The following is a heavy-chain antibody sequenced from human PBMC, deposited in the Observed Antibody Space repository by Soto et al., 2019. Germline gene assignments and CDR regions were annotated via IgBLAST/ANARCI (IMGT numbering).Heavy chain of an antibody. V-gene: IGHV1-2*04. CDR1: GYSFTDYH. D-gene: IGHD2-8*01. CDR2: INPKSGGT. Sequence: ASVKVSCKTSGYSFTDYHIHWVRQAPGQGLEWLGRINPKSGGTSTAQKFQGWVTMTTDTSISTASMELTRLTSDDTAIYYCARGDSTDCSNGVCSFFYNHDMDVWG. CDR3: ARGDSTDCSNGVCSFFYNHDMDV. J-gene: IGHJ6*02.